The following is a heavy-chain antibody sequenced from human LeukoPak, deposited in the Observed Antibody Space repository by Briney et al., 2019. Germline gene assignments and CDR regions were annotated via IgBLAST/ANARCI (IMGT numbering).Heavy chain of an antibody. D-gene: IGHD6-13*01. CDR3: ARAASAAGTSYYHYYYMDV. CDR1: GYTFTSYD. Sequence: GASVKVSCKASGYTFTSYDINWVRQATGQGLEWMGWMNPNSGNTGYAQKFQGRVTITRNTSISTAYMELSSLRSEDTAVYYCARAASAAGTSYYHYYYMDVWGKGTTVTISS. V-gene: IGHV1-8*03. CDR2: MNPNSGNT. J-gene: IGHJ6*03.